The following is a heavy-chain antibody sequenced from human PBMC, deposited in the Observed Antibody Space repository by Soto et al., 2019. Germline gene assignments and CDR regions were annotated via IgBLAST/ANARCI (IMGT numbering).Heavy chain of an antibody. D-gene: IGHD3-10*01. CDR1: GYTFTDYY. J-gene: IGHJ6*02. V-gene: IGHV1-2*04. CDR3: ARVPRGVYYGMDV. Sequence: QVQLVQSGAEVKKPGASVKVSCKASGYTFTDYYMHWVRQAPGRRLEWMGWINPNSGTTNYAQKFQGWVTMTRDTSITTVYMEVSRLRSDDTAVYYCARVPRGVYYGMDVWGQGTTVTVSS. CDR2: INPNSGTT.